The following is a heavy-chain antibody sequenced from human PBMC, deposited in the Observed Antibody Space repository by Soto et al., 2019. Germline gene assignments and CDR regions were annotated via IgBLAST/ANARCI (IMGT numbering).Heavy chain of an antibody. CDR1: GFTLSSYG. CDR2: ISYDGSNK. V-gene: IGHV3-30*18. J-gene: IGHJ6*02. CDR3: AKDFDSYYYYGMDV. Sequence: QVQLVESGGGVVQPGRSLRLSCAASGFTLSSYGMHWVRQAPGKGLEWVAVISYDGSNKYYADSVKGRFTISRDNSKNTLYLQMNSLRAEDTAVYYCAKDFDSYYYYGMDVWGQGTTVTVSS. D-gene: IGHD3-3*01.